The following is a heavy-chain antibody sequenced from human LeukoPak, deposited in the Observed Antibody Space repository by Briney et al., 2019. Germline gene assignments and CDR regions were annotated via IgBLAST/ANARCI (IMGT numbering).Heavy chain of an antibody. CDR2: INHSGST. CDR1: GGSFSGYY. J-gene: IGHJ4*02. CDR3: ARVRVTGTTYD. D-gene: IGHD1-20*01. Sequence: SETLSLTCAVYGGSFSGYYWSWIRQPPGKGLEWIGEINHSGSTNYNPSLKSRVTISVDTSKNQFSLKLSSVTAADTAVYYCARVRVTGTTYDWGQGTLVTVSS. V-gene: IGHV4-34*01.